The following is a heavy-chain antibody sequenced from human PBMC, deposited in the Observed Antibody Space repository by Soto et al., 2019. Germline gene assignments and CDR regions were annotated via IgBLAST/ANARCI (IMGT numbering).Heavy chain of an antibody. CDR1: GDSVSSNSAA. J-gene: IGHJ6*02. Sequence: QSQTLSLTCAISGDSVSSNSAAWNWIRQSPSRGLEWLGRTYYRSKWYNDYAVSVKSRITINPDTSKNQFSLQLNSVTPEDTAVYYCARDGQQQGRNYYYYGMDVWGQGTTVTVSS. D-gene: IGHD6-13*01. CDR3: ARDGQQQGRNYYYYGMDV. V-gene: IGHV6-1*01. CDR2: TYYRSKWYN.